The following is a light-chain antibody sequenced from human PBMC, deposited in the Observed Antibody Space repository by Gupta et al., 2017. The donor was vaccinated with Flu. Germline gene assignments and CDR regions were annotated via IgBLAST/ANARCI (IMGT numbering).Light chain of an antibody. Sequence: SYVLTQPPSLSVPPGQTARISCAGDTIGGKSVHWHQQKPGQAPVLGVFDDVDRPTGIPERFSGSNSGETATLTIAKVEGGDEDDYYCQVWDSTSNHVVFGGGTKLTVL. CDR1: TIGGKS. CDR2: DDV. V-gene: IGLV3-21*02. J-gene: IGLJ2*01. CDR3: QVWDSTSNHVV.